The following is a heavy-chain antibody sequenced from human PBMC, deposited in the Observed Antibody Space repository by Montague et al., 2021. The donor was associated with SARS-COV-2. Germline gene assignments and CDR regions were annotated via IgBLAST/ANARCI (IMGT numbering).Heavy chain of an antibody. J-gene: IGHJ6*02. D-gene: IGHD2-2*01. V-gene: IGHV3-21*01. CDR3: ASYQNYYYYYGMDV. CDR1: GFTVSRNY. CDR2: ISSSSSYI. Sequence: SLRLSCAASGFTVSRNYMGWVRQAPGKGLEWVSSISSSSSYIYYADSVKGRFTISRDNAKNSLYLQMNSLRAEDTAVYYCASYQNYYYYYGMDVWGQGTTVTVSS.